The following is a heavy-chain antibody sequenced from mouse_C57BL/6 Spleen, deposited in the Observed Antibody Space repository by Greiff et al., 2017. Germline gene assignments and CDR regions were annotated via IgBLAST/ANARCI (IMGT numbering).Heavy chain of an antibody. D-gene: IGHD3-1*01. J-gene: IGHJ3*01. CDR2: IDPSDSET. CDR3: ARSGWDDWFAY. V-gene: IGHV1-52*01. Sequence: QVQLQQPGAELVRPGSSVKLSCKASGYTFTSYWMHWVKQRPIQGLEWIGNIDPSDSETHYNQKFKDKATLTVDKSSSTAYMQLSSLTSEDSAVYYCARSGWDDWFAYWGQGTLVTVSA. CDR1: GYTFTSYW.